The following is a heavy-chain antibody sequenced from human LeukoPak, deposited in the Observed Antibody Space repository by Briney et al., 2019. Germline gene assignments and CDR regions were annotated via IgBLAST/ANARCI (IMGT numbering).Heavy chain of an antibody. CDR3: AREYGDYEYFQH. Sequence: PGGSLRLSCAASGFTFSSYWMHWVRQAPGKGLVWVSRINSDGSSTSYADSVKGRFTISRDNAKNSLYLQMNSLRAEDTAVYYCAREYGDYEYFQHWGQGTLVTVSS. V-gene: IGHV3-74*01. CDR1: GFTFSSYW. CDR2: INSDGSST. J-gene: IGHJ1*01. D-gene: IGHD4-17*01.